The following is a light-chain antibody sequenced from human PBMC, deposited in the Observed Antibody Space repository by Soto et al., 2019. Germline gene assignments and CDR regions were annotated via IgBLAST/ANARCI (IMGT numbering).Light chain of an antibody. Sequence: EIVMTQSPDTLSVSPGDRVTLSCRASQSVTSNLAWYQQRVGQAPTLLIYGTSTRATGIPARFSGSGSGTEFALTISSLQSEDFAVYYCQQYDNWPPLTFGGGTKVEI. CDR3: QQYDNWPPLT. J-gene: IGKJ4*01. CDR2: GTS. CDR1: QSVTSN. V-gene: IGKV3-15*01.